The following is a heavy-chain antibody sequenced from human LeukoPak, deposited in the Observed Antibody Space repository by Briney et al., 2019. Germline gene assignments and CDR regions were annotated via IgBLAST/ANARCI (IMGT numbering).Heavy chain of an antibody. CDR3: AKDPEGFDRVLAYSV. V-gene: IGHV3-23*01. CDR1: GFTFSSYA. CDR2: ISGSGGST. Sequence: PGGSLRLSCAASGFTFSSYAMIWVRQAPGKGLEWVSAISGSGGSTYYADSVKGRFTISRDNSKNTLYLQMNSLRAEDTAVYYCAKDPEGFDRVLAYSVWGQGTLVTVSS. D-gene: IGHD6-13*01. J-gene: IGHJ4*02.